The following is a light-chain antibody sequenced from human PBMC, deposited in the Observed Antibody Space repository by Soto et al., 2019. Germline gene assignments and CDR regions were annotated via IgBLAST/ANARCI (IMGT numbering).Light chain of an antibody. CDR2: GAT. V-gene: IGKV3-20*01. J-gene: IGKJ2*01. CDR3: QQYDSTPLYT. CDR1: QSVRGSY. Sequence: EKVMTQSPGTLSLSPGERATLSCRASQSVRGSYLAWYRQRPGQAPRLLIYGATSRATGIPDRFSGSGSGTDFTLTISRLEPEDFAVYYCQQYDSTPLYTFGQGTKLEIK.